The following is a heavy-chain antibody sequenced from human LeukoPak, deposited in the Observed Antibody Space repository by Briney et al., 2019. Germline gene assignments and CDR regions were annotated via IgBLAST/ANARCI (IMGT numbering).Heavy chain of an antibody. CDR1: SGSISSYY. Sequence: SETLSLTCTVSSGSISSYYWSWIRQPPGKGLEWIGYIYYSGSTNYNPSLKSRVTISVDTSKNQFSLKLSSVTAADTAVYYCARLKSTTVTDWFDPWGQGTLVTVSS. V-gene: IGHV4-59*08. D-gene: IGHD4-17*01. J-gene: IGHJ5*02. CDR3: ARLKSTTVTDWFDP. CDR2: IYYSGST.